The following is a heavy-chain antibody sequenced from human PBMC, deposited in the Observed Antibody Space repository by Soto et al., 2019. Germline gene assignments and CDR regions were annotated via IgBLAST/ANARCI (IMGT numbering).Heavy chain of an antibody. Sequence: SLRLSCAASGFTCSSYSMSWVRQAPGKGLEWVSYISSSSSTIYYADSVKGRFTISRDNAKNSLYLQMNSLRDEDTAVYYCARASGSDFWSGYFGYYGMVVWGQGTTVTFSS. V-gene: IGHV3-48*02. J-gene: IGHJ6*02. CDR3: ARASGSDFWSGYFGYYGMVV. D-gene: IGHD3-3*01. CDR1: GFTCSSYS. CDR2: ISSSSSTI.